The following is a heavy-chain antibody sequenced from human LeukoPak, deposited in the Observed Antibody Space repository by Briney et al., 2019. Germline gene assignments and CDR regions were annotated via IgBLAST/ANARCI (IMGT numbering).Heavy chain of an antibody. J-gene: IGHJ3*02. Sequence: GGSLRLSCVASGFTFTTYAMSWVRQAPGQGLEWVSTISVSGGTEYHADSVKGRFTISRDNLKNTVYLQLNSLRAGDTAVYYCARGGSPPEALGDAFDIWGQGTMVTVSS. V-gene: IGHV3-23*01. CDR2: ISVSGGTE. CDR1: GFTFTTYA. D-gene: IGHD1-26*01. CDR3: ARGGSPPEALGDAFDI.